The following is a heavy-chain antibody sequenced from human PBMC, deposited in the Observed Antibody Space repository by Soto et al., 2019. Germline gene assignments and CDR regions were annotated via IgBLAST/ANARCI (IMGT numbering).Heavy chain of an antibody. CDR2: ISYDGSNK. D-gene: IGHD6-13*01. CDR3: ATRGYFMGIAAPMF. J-gene: IGHJ4*02. Sequence: GGSLRLSCAASGFTLGSYGMQWVRQAPGRGLEWVAVISYDGSNKYYADSVKGRFTISRDNSKNTLYLKMNSLRAEDTAVYYCATRGYFMGIAAPMFWGQGTMVTVYS. CDR1: GFTLGSYG. V-gene: IGHV3-30*03.